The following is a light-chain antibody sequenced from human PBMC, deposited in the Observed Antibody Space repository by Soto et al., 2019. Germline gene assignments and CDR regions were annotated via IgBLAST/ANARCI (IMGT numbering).Light chain of an antibody. CDR1: SSDVGAYNY. J-gene: IGLJ1*01. CDR2: EVS. CDR3: SSFTSSTTFV. Sequence: QSALTQPASVSGSPGQSLTISCTGTSSDVGAYNYVSWYQQHPGKAPRLMIYEVSNRPSGVSNRFSGSKSGNTASLTISGLQPEDEADYYCSSFTSSTTFVFGTGTKLTVL. V-gene: IGLV2-14*01.